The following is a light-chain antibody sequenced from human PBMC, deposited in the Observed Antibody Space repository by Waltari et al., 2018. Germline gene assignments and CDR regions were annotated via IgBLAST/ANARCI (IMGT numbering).Light chain of an antibody. Sequence: HSVLTQAPAVSGAPGPRVTISCTGGDSTLAPFGVNWSPHLPGTVPQLLIDENTNRPPGVPDRFSGSKSGTSASRAIEGLQPEDEGDYYCQSYDNSLRGSVLFGGGTKVTV. CDR3: QSYDNSLRGSVL. V-gene: IGLV1-40*01. CDR2: ENT. J-gene: IGLJ3*02. CDR1: DSTLAPFG.